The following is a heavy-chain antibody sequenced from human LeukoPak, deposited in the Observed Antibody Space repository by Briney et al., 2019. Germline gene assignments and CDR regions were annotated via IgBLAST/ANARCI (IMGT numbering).Heavy chain of an antibody. Sequence: GGSLRLSCAASGFTVSSNYMSWVRQAPGKGLEWVSIIYSGGNTYYADYLKGRFTIYRDNSRNTVYLQMNSLRAEDTAVYYCASLWAENSWGQGTLVTVSS. CDR1: GFTVSSNY. D-gene: IGHD3-10*01. V-gene: IGHV3-53*01. J-gene: IGHJ4*02. CDR3: ASLWAENS. CDR2: IYSGGNT.